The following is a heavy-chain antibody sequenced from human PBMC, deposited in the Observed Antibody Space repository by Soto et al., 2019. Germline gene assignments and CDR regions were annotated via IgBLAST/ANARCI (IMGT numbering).Heavy chain of an antibody. J-gene: IGHJ5*02. CDR2: IYLSDSDT. Sequence: GESLKISCKTSGYSLTTYWFAWVRQMPGKGLEWMGIIYLSDSDTIYSPSAQGHFTISADKSIKTAYLQWSSLKDSDTAIYYCATTFDYNGYFDPWGQGTQVTVSS. V-gene: IGHV5-51*01. CDR1: GYSLTTYW. D-gene: IGHD4-4*01. CDR3: ATTFDYNGYFDP.